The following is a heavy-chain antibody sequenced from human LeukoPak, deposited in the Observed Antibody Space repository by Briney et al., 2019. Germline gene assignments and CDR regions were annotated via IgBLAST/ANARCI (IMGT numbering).Heavy chain of an antibody. D-gene: IGHD3-10*01. CDR3: AREGHNLWFGTGFDF. CDR2: ISWNSGSI. V-gene: IGHV3-9*01. CDR1: GFTFDDYA. Sequence: PGRSLRLSCAASGFTFDDYAMHWVRQAPGKGLEWVSGISWNSGSIGYADSVKGRFTISRDNAKNSLYLQMNSLRPEDTAVYYCAREGHNLWFGTGFDFWGQGTLVTVSS. J-gene: IGHJ4*02.